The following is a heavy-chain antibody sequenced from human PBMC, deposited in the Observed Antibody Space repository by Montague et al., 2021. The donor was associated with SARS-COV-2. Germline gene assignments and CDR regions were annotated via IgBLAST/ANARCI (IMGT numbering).Heavy chain of an antibody. CDR3: ARGRGLYYESSGGLYYMDV. V-gene: IGHV4-39*07. J-gene: IGHJ6*03. D-gene: IGHD3-22*01. Sequence: SETLSLTCTVSGGSISSSNYYWGWIRQPPGKGLEWIGSIYYSGSTYYTPSLKGRVTISVDRSKNQFSLRLRSVTAADTAVYYCARGRGLYYESSGGLYYMDVWGEGTTVTVSS. CDR2: IYYSGST. CDR1: GGSISSSNYY.